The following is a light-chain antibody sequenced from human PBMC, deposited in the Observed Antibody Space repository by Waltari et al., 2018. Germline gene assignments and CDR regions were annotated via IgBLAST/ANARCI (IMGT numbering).Light chain of an antibody. CDR2: DHS. CDR1: NIAYNS. J-gene: IGLJ2*01. Sequence: SYVLTQPPSVSVAPGQAASITCGGNNIAYNSVHGYQQKPGQAPALVVNDHSARPSGIPERFSGSNSGNTATLTIGMVEAGDEADYYCQVWDSSSHHVVFGGGTKLTVV. V-gene: IGLV3-21*02. CDR3: QVWDSSSHHVV.